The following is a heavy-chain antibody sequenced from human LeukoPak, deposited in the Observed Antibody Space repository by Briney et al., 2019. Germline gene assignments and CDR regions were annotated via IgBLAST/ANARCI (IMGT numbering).Heavy chain of an antibody. D-gene: IGHD6-19*01. CDR3: ARGVGSAPADY. J-gene: IGHJ4*02. Sequence: SETLSLTCTVSGFSISSGYYWGWIRQPPGKGLEWIGSFYHSGSTYYNSSLKSRVTISADTSKNQFSLRLNSVTAADTAVYYCARGVGSAPADYWGQGTLVTVSS. CDR1: GFSISSGYY. V-gene: IGHV4-38-2*02. CDR2: FYHSGST.